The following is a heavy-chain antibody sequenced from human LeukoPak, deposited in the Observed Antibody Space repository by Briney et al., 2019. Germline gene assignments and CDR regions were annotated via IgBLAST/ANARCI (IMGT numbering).Heavy chain of an antibody. CDR3: AKDIGGAVAGTGVY. Sequence: GGSLRLSCAASGFTFSDYAMHWVRQAPGKGLEGVSGISWNSVNIGYADSVKGRFTISRDNAKNSLYLQMNSLRAEDTALYYCAKDIGGAVAGTGVYWGQGTLVTVSS. V-gene: IGHV3-9*01. CDR2: ISWNSVNI. CDR1: GFTFSDYA. J-gene: IGHJ4*02. D-gene: IGHD6-19*01.